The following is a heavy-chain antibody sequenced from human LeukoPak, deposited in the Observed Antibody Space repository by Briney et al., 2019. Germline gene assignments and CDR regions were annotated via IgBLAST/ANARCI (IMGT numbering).Heavy chain of an antibody. CDR3: ATVGNYYGSGSYYYWLDP. J-gene: IGHJ5*02. V-gene: IGHV1-24*01. CDR1: GYALTELS. D-gene: IGHD3-10*01. CDR2: FDPEDGDT. Sequence: ASVKVSCKVSGYALTELSMHWVRQAPGKGLEWMGGFDPEDGDTIYAQKFQDRVTMTEDTSTDTAYMELSSLRSEDTAVYYCATVGNYYGSGSYYYWLDPWGQGTLVTVS.